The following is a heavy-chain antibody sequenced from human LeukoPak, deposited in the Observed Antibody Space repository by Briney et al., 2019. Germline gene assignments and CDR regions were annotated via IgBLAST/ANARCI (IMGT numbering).Heavy chain of an antibody. Sequence: GGSLRLSCAASGFTFDDYTMHWVRQAPGKGLEWVSLISWDGGSTYYADSVKGRFTISRDNSKDTLYLQMDSLRAEDTALYYCAQDYSGYDLSAGYWGQGTLVTVSS. D-gene: IGHD5-12*01. J-gene: IGHJ4*02. CDR1: GFTFDDYT. CDR2: ISWDGGST. CDR3: AQDYSGYDLSAGY. V-gene: IGHV3-43*01.